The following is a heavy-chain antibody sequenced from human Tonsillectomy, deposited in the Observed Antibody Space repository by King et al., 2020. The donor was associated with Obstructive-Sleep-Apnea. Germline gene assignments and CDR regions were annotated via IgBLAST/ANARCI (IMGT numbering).Heavy chain of an antibody. J-gene: IGHJ4*02. CDR1: GGSISSGGYY. D-gene: IGHD2-21*02. CDR3: AXGXWXXGDXXPYXXXX. V-gene: IGHV4-31*03. Sequence: QLQESGPGLVKPSQTLSLTCTVSGGSISSGGYYWSWIRQHPGKGLEWIGYIYYSGSTYYNPSLKSRVTISVDTSKNQFSLKLSSVTAADTAVYYCAXGXWXXGDXXPYXXXXXXQGTLVTVSS. CDR2: IYYSGST.